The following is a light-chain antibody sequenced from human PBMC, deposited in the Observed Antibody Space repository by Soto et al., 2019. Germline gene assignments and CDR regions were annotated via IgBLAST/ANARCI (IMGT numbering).Light chain of an antibody. V-gene: IGKV1-5*01. CDR2: DAS. CDR3: QQYNSYSPT. J-gene: IGKJ2*01. Sequence: DIQMTQSPSTLSASVGDRVTITCRASQSIRSWLAWYQQKPGKAPKLLIYDASSLESGGPSRFSGSGSGTEFTLTVSSLQPDDFATYYCQQYNSYSPTFGQGTKLEIK. CDR1: QSIRSW.